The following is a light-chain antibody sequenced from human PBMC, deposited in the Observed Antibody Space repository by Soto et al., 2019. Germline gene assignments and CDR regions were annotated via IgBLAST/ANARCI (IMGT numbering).Light chain of an antibody. CDR2: EVS. V-gene: IGLV2-8*01. CDR3: SSYAGNNNPYV. J-gene: IGLJ1*01. CDR1: SSDVGGYNY. Sequence: QSALTQPPSASGSPGQSVTISCTGTSSDVGGYNYVSWYQHHPGKAPKLMVSEVSKRPSGVPDRFSGSKSGNTASPTVSGLQAEDEADYYCSSYAGNNNPYVFGTGTKVTVL.